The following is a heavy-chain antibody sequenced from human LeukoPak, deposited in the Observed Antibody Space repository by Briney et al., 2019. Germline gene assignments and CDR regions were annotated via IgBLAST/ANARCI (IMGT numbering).Heavy chain of an antibody. Sequence: NSGGSLRLSCAACRFTLSRYIMNWVRQAPGKGVEWVLSISSRSGYIYYADSVKGRFTISRDNAKNSLYLEMNSLRAEDTAVCYCSRGGYSDGYGDDYWGQGTLVTVSS. V-gene: IGHV3-21*01. CDR1: RFTLSRYI. CDR3: SRGGYSDGYGDDY. CDR2: ISSRSGYI. J-gene: IGHJ4*02. D-gene: IGHD5-18*01.